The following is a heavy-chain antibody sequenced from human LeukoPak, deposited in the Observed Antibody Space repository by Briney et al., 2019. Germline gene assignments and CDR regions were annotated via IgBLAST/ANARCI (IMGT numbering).Heavy chain of an antibody. Sequence: ASVKFSCKASGYTFTRHYMNWVRQAPGQGLEWMGKINPSSGGTGYAQKFQGRVTMTRDTSTSTVYMELTSLRSEDTAVYYCARDGLYCTNGVCSSDIWGQGTLVTVSS. D-gene: IGHD2-8*01. CDR3: ARDGLYCTNGVCSSDI. CDR1: GYTFTRHY. J-gene: IGHJ3*02. V-gene: IGHV1-46*01. CDR2: INPSSGGT.